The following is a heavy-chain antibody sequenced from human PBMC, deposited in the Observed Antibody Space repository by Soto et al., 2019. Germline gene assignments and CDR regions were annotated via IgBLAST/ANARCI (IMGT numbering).Heavy chain of an antibody. V-gene: IGHV3-23*01. CDR1: GFTFSSYA. D-gene: IGHD2-2*01. J-gene: IGHJ6*02. CDR2: FGITGGDT. CDR3: AKLGSQLLSYYGMDV. Sequence: PGGSLRLSCAASGFTFSSYAMGWVRQAPGKGLEWVSTFGITGGDTYYADSVKGRFFISRDDSKYTLHLQMNSLRAKDTAVYHCAKLGSQLLSYYGMDVWGQGTTVTVSS.